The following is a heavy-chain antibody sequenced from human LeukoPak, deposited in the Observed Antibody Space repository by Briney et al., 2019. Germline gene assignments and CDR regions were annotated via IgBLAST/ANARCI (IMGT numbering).Heavy chain of an antibody. Sequence: GASVKVSCKASGGTFSSYAISWVRQAPGQGLEWMGGIIPIFGTANYAQKLQGRVTMTTDTSTSTAYMELRSLRSDDTAVYYCAATRFSGSYFGPDAFDIWGQGTMVTVSS. J-gene: IGHJ3*02. CDR2: IIPIFGTA. CDR3: AATRFSGSYFGPDAFDI. CDR1: GGTFSSYA. V-gene: IGHV1-69*05. D-gene: IGHD1-26*01.